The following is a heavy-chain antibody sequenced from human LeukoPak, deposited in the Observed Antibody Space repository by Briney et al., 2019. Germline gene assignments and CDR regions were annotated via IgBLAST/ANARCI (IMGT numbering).Heavy chain of an antibody. J-gene: IGHJ6*03. CDR1: GGSFSDYY. Sequence: SSETLSLTCTVSGGSFSDYYWSWIRQPPGKGLEWIGSIYHSGSTYYNPSLKSRVTISVDTSKNQFSLKLSSVTAADTAVYYCARAYSSSWYSPSSYYYYYMDVWGKGTTVTVSS. V-gene: IGHV4-38-2*02. CDR3: ARAYSSSWYSPSSYYYYYMDV. D-gene: IGHD6-13*01. CDR2: IYHSGST.